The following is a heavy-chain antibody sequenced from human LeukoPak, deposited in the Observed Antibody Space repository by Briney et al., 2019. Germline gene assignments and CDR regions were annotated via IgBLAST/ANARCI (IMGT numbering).Heavy chain of an antibody. CDR2: FFQSQKS. D-gene: IGHD3-10*02. CDR1: GHSTTRGYY. J-gene: IGHJ4*02. CDR3: ARVLTVPYLLDS. Sequence: SETLSLTCDISGHSTTRGYYWAWCRQSPGKGPEWIATFFQSQKSFYNASLESRVIMSLDTSKSQFSLNLTSVTAADTAVYYCARVLTVPYLLDSWGQGTHVTVSS. V-gene: IGHV4-38-2*01.